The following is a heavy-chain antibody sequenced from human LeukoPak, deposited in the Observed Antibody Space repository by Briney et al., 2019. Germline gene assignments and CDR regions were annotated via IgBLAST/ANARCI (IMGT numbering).Heavy chain of an antibody. D-gene: IGHD6-6*01. CDR2: INQDGSEK. CDR3: ARDALYSSSLYDYYYYYMDV. Sequence: GGSLRLSCAASGFTFSSYWMSWVRQAPGKGLEWVANINQDGSEKYYVDSVKGRFTISRDNAKNSPYLQMNSLRAEDTAVYYCARDALYSSSLYDYYYYYMDVWGKGTTVTVSS. V-gene: IGHV3-7*01. J-gene: IGHJ6*03. CDR1: GFTFSSYW.